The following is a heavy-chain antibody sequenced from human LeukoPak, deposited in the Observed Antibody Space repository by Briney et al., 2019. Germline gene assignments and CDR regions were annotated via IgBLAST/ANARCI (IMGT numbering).Heavy chain of an antibody. D-gene: IGHD7-27*01. CDR1: GFTFSSYS. Sequence: GGSLRLSCAASGFTFSSYSMNWVRQAPGKGLEWVSYISSSSSTIYYADSVKGRFTISRDNAKNSLYLQMNSLRDEDTAVYYCAREVLGIRSGYFDYWGQGTLVTVSS. V-gene: IGHV3-48*02. J-gene: IGHJ4*02. CDR3: AREVLGIRSGYFDY. CDR2: ISSSSSTI.